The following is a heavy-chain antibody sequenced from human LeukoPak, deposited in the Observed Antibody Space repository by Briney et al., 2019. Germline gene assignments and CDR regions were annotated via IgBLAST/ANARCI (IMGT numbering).Heavy chain of an antibody. CDR3: ARIGYIGMIAKDAFDI. CDR1: GFTMSRFW. CDR2: IKQDGSQI. Sequence: PGGSLRLSCEASGFTMSRFWMSWVRQAPGKGLEWVANIKQDGSQIHYVDSVKGRFTISRDNAKNLLYLQMNRLRAEDTAVYYCARIGYIGMIAKDAFDIWGQGTMVTVSS. D-gene: IGHD3-22*01. V-gene: IGHV3-7*01. J-gene: IGHJ3*02.